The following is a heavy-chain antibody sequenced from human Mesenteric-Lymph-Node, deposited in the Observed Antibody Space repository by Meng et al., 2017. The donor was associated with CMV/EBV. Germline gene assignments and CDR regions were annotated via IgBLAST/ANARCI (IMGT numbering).Heavy chain of an antibody. D-gene: IGHD6-13*01. CDR1: GFSFSSYW. V-gene: IGHV3-74*01. Sequence: GESLKISCAASGFSFSSYWMHWVRQAPGKGLVWVSRINSDGSSTSYADSVKGRFTISRDNAKNTLYLQMNSLRAEDTAVYYCARGYSSWLYYFDYWGQGTLVTVSS. J-gene: IGHJ4*02. CDR3: ARGYSSWLYYFDY. CDR2: INSDGSST.